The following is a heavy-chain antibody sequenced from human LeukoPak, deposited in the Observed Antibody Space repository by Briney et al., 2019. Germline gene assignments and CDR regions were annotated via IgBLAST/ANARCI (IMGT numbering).Heavy chain of an antibody. Sequence: SETLSLTCAVYGGSFSGYYWSWIRQPPGKGLEWIGEINHSGSTNYNPSLKSRVTISVDTSKNQFSLKLSSVTAADTAVYYCARDLYRFGELAYWGQGTLVTVSS. CDR3: ARDLYRFGELAY. CDR1: GGSFSGYY. J-gene: IGHJ4*02. CDR2: INHSGST. V-gene: IGHV4-34*01. D-gene: IGHD3-10*01.